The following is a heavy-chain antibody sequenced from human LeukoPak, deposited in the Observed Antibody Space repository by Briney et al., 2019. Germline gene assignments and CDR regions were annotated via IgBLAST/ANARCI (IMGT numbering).Heavy chain of an antibody. J-gene: IGHJ4*02. V-gene: IGHV4-30-2*01. D-gene: IGHD5-18*01. CDR1: GGSISSGGYS. Sequence: SETLSLTCAVSGGSISSGGYSWSWIRRPPGKGLDWIGYIYHSGSTYYNPSLKSRVTISVDRSKNQFSLKLSSVTAADTAVYYCARVVDTAMVPSYYFDYWGQGTLVTVSS. CDR2: IYHSGST. CDR3: ARVVDTAMVPSYYFDY.